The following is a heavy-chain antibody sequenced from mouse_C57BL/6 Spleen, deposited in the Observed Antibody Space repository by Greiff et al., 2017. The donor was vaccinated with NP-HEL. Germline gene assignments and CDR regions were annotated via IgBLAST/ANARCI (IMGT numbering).Heavy chain of an antibody. Sequence: DVKLVESEGGLVQPGSSMKLSCTASGFTFSDYYMAWVRQVPEKGLEWVANINYDGSSTYYLDSLKSRFIISRDNAKNILYLQMSSLKSEDTATYYGARERYDYDLYAMDYWGQGTSVTVSS. CDR2: INYDGSST. CDR3: ARERYDYDLYAMDY. CDR1: GFTFSDYY. V-gene: IGHV5-16*01. J-gene: IGHJ4*01. D-gene: IGHD2-4*01.